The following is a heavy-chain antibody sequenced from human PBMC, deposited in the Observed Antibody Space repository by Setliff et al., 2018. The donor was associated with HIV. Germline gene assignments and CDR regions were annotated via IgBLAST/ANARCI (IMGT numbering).Heavy chain of an antibody. Sequence: VGSLRLSCVASGFIFSSYNMNWVRQPPGKGLEWVSYISSSSGTMYYADSVKGRFTISRDNAKKSLYLQMNSLRAEDTAVYYCAKVAYSGYDWGADYFDYWGQGTLVTVSS. CDR1: GFIFSSYN. CDR3: AKVAYSGYDWGADYFDY. J-gene: IGHJ4*02. CDR2: ISSSSGTM. V-gene: IGHV3-48*01. D-gene: IGHD5-12*01.